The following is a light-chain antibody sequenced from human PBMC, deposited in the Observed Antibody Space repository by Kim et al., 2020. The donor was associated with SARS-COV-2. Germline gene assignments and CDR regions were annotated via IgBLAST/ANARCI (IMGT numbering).Light chain of an antibody. V-gene: IGLV9-49*01. CDR1: SLYCNFK. J-gene: IGLJ2*01. CDR3: VTGHGSGSKFVVL. CDR2: VGTGGIVG. Sequence: FTLSSLYCNFKVDWYQQRPGKGPRFVMRVGTGGIVGAKGDGIPDRFSVLGSGLNRYLTIKNIQKEEENDYHCVTGHGSGSKFVVLFGGETQLTVL.